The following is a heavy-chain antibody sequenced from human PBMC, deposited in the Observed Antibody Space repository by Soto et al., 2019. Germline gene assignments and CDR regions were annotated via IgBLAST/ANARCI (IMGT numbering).Heavy chain of an antibody. D-gene: IGHD6-19*01. V-gene: IGHV3-23*01. CDR1: GFTFSSYA. CDR2: ISGSGGST. J-gene: IGHJ6*02. Sequence: GGSLRLSCAASGFTFSSYAMSWVRQAPGKGLEWVSAISGSGGSTYYADSVKGRFTISRDNSKNTLYLQMNSLGAEDTAVYYCAKPLGRIAVAVAYYYYGMDVWGQGTTVTVSS. CDR3: AKPLGRIAVAVAYYYYGMDV.